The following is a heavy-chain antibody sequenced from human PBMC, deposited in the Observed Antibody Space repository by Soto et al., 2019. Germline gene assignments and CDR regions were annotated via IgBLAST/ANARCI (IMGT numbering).Heavy chain of an antibody. Sequence: GESLKISCKGSGYSFTNYWIGWLRQMPGKGLEWMGIIYPGDSDTRYSPSFEGQVTISADRSTSTAYLQWSSLKASDAAIYYCTRFWHEYTTCWYAGSSGHYYYHGMDVWGQGTTVTVSS. V-gene: IGHV5-51*01. CDR2: IYPGDSDT. J-gene: IGHJ6*02. CDR3: TRFWHEYTTCWYAGSSGHYYYHGMDV. D-gene: IGHD6-13*01. CDR1: GYSFTNYW.